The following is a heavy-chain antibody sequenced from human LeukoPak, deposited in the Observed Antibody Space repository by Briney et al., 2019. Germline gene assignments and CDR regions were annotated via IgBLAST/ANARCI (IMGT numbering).Heavy chain of an antibody. Sequence: GGSLRLSCAASGFTFSSYGMHWVRQAPGKGLEWVAFIRYDGSNKYYADSVKGRFTISRDNSKNTLYLQMNSLRAEDTAVYYCANPDCSSTSCYNDYWGQGTLVTVSS. CDR1: GFTFSSYG. CDR3: ANPDCSSTSCYNDY. D-gene: IGHD2-2*02. J-gene: IGHJ4*02. CDR2: IRYDGSNK. V-gene: IGHV3-30*02.